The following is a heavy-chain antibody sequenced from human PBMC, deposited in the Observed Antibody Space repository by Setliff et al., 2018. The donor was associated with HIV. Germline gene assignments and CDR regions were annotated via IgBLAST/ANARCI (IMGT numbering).Heavy chain of an antibody. D-gene: IGHD3-22*01. V-gene: IGHV1-18*01. Sequence: ASVKVSCKTSGYMFIAYGMSWVRRAPGQGLEWMGWIGPYNGRTEYAQKFQGRLTMTRDTSRSTVYMELSSLRSEDTAVYYCARCYYDSSGPTDAFDIWGQGTVVTVSS. CDR1: GYMFIAYG. J-gene: IGHJ3*02. CDR3: ARCYYDSSGPTDAFDI. CDR2: IGPYNGRT.